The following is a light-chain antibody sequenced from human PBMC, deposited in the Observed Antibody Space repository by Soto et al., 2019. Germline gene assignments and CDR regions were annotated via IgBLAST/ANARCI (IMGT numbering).Light chain of an antibody. CDR1: SSDVGGYNY. CDR2: DVS. V-gene: IGLV2-14*01. J-gene: IGLJ1*01. Sequence: QSVLTQPASVSGSPGQSITISCTGTSSDVGGYNYVSWYQQHPGKAPKLMIYDVSNRPSGVSNHFSGSKSGNTASLTISGLQAEDEADYYCSSYTSSSTLEYVFGTGTKVTVL. CDR3: SSYTSSSTLEYV.